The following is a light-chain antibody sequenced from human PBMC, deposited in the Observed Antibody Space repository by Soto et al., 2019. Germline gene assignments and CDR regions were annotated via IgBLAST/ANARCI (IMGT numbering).Light chain of an antibody. J-gene: IGLJ2*01. Sequence: QSALTQPASVSGSPGQSITISCTGTSNDIGPYNYVSWYQQHPGKAPKLLIYDVTNRASGVSDRFSGSKSGRTASLTISGLQAEDEADYYCSSYTSIIAVVIGGGTKLTVL. CDR2: DVT. CDR1: SNDIGPYNY. V-gene: IGLV2-14*03. CDR3: SSYTSIIAVV.